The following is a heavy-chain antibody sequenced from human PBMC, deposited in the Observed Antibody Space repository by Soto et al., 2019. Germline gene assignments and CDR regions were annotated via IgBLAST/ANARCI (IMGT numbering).Heavy chain of an antibody. CDR1: GGRLASSW. CDR3: ARRGGSGTNKYDSSHMDV. CDR2: IYPGDSDT. V-gene: IGHV5-51*07. D-gene: IGHD2-8*01. J-gene: IGHJ6*02. Sequence: VTRSGEGCGGRLASSWRGWVHQKTGKDLEWMGIIYPGDSDTKYSPSFQGQDTFSADKSISTAYLQWSSLKASDSAMYYCARRGGSGTNKYDSSHMDVWGHRTTVP.